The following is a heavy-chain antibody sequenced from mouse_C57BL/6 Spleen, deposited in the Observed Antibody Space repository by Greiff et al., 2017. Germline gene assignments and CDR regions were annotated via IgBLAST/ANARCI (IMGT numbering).Heavy chain of an antibody. Sequence: QVQLQQPGAELVKPGASVKMSCKASGYTFTSYWITWVKQRPGQGLEWIGDIYPGSGSTNYNEKFKSKATLTVDTSSSTAYMQLSSLTSEDSAVYYCARARASTTVVATRDAMDYWGQGTSVTVAS. CDR2: IYPGSGST. CDR1: GYTFTSYW. CDR3: ARARASTTVVATRDAMDY. J-gene: IGHJ4*01. V-gene: IGHV1-55*01. D-gene: IGHD1-1*01.